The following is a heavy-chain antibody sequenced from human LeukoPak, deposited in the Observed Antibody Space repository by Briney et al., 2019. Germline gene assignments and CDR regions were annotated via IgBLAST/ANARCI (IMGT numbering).Heavy chain of an antibody. Sequence: GGSLRLSCAASGFTFSNAWMNWVRQAPGKGLEWVGRIKSKTDGGTTDYAAPVKGRFTISRDDSKNTLYLQTNSLKTEDTAVYYCTTLNSLYRDMVRGVMVLWGQGTLVTVSS. V-gene: IGHV3-15*07. J-gene: IGHJ4*02. CDR1: GFTFSNAW. CDR3: TTLNSLYRDMVRGVMVL. CDR2: IKSKTDGGTT. D-gene: IGHD3-10*01.